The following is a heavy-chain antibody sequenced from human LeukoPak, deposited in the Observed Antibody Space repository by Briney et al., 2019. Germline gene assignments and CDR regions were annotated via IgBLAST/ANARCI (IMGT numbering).Heavy chain of an antibody. CDR1: GYTFTGYY. CDR3: ARVTPLIVVVPAAKRKNWFDP. V-gene: IGHV1-2*06. Sequence: GASVKVSCKASGYTFTGYYMYWVRQAPGQGLEWMGRINPNSGGTNYAQKFQGRVTMTRDTSISTAYMELSRLRSDDTAVYYCARVTPLIVVVPAAKRKNWFDPWGQGTLVTVSS. D-gene: IGHD2-2*01. J-gene: IGHJ5*02. CDR2: INPNSGGT.